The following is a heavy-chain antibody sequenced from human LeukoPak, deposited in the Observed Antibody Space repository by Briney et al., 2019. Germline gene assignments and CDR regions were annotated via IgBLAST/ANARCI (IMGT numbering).Heavy chain of an antibody. CDR2: INQEGSET. CDR3: AKVGGVVIPGSY. Sequence: GGSLRLSCAASGFTFSTYWMTWVRQAPGKGLEWVANINQEGSETYYADSVKGRFTISRDNSKNTLFLQMNSLRADDTAVYFCAKVGGVVIPGSYWGQGTLVTISS. D-gene: IGHD3-3*01. V-gene: IGHV3-7*01. J-gene: IGHJ4*02. CDR1: GFTFSTYW.